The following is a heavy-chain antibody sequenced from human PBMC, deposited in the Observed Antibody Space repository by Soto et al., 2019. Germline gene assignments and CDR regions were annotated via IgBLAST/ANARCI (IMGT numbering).Heavy chain of an antibody. D-gene: IGHD3-10*01. V-gene: IGHV3-23*01. CDR3: AKDHAQYYYGSGADAFDI. J-gene: IGHJ3*02. CDR2: ISGSGGST. CDR1: GFTFSSYA. Sequence: EVQLLESGGGLVQPGGSLRLSCAASGFTFSSYAMSWVRQAPGKGLEWVSAISGSGGSTYYADSVKGRFTISRDNTKNTLYLQMNSLGAEDTAVYYCAKDHAQYYYGSGADAFDIWGQGTMVTVSS.